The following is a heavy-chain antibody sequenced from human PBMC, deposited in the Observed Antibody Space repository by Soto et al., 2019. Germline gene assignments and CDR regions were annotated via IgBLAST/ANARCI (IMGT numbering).Heavy chain of an antibody. Sequence: PSETLSLTCAVYGGSFSGYYWSWIRQPPGKGLEWIGEINHSGSTNYNPSLKSRVTISVDTSKNQFSLKLSSVTAADTAVYYCARLCSVRSGYGYPYYYYYYMDVWGKGTTVTVSS. V-gene: IGHV4-34*01. CDR3: ARLCSVRSGYGYPYYYYYYMDV. CDR1: GGSFSGYY. J-gene: IGHJ6*03. CDR2: INHSGST. D-gene: IGHD5-12*01.